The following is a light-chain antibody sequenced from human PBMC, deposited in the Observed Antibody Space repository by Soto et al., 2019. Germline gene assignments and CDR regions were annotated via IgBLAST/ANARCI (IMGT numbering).Light chain of an antibody. CDR1: PTVLYSSNSKNY. Sequence: VMTQSPDSLTVSLGERATINCKSSPTVLYSSNSKNYLAWFQQKPGQPPKMLIYWASTRESGVPDRFSGSGSGTDFTLTISSLQAEDAAVYYCQQYYSFPLTFGGGTKVEIK. CDR3: QQYYSFPLT. J-gene: IGKJ4*01. CDR2: WAS. V-gene: IGKV4-1*01.